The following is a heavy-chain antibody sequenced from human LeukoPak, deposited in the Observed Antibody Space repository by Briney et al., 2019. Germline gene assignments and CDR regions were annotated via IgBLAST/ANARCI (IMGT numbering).Heavy chain of an antibody. Sequence: SETLSLTCAVQGGSLSDYYWSWIRQPPGKGLEWIGEINHGGSTNYNPSLKSRVSTSVDTSKNQFSLKLSSVTAADTAVYYCARGLKHHYGSSGDYLYNFDCWGQGSLVTVSS. J-gene: IGHJ4*02. CDR1: GGSLSDYY. CDR3: ARGLKHHYGSSGDYLYNFDC. CDR2: INHGGST. V-gene: IGHV4-34*01. D-gene: IGHD3-22*01.